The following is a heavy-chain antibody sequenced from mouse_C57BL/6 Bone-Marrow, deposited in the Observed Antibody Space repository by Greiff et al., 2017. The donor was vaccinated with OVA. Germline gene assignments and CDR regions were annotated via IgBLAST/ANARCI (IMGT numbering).Heavy chain of an antibody. J-gene: IGHJ4*01. CDR1: GFTFSSYA. D-gene: IGHD1-1*01. Sequence: EVKLMESGGGLVKPGGSLKLSCAASGFTFSSYAMSWVRQTPEKRLEWVATISDGGSYTYYPDNVKGRFTISRDNAKNTLYLQMRHLKSEDTAMYYCARITTVYYAMDYWGQGTSVTVSA. CDR3: ARITTVYYAMDY. CDR2: ISDGGSYT. V-gene: IGHV5-4*03.